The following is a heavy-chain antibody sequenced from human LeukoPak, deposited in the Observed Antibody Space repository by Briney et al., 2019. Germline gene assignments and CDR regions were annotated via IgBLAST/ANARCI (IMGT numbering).Heavy chain of an antibody. Sequence: GGSLRLSCAASGFTSTTSAMNWVRQAPGKGLEWVSGISANGGSTYYADSVKGRFTISRDNSKDTLYLQMNSLRDEDTAVYYCAREGHRSSRAGAFVMWAQRTMVRVSS. D-gene: IGHD6-13*01. V-gene: IGHV3-23*01. J-gene: IGHJ3*02. CDR1: GFTSTTSA. CDR3: AREGHRSSRAGAFVM. CDR2: ISANGGST.